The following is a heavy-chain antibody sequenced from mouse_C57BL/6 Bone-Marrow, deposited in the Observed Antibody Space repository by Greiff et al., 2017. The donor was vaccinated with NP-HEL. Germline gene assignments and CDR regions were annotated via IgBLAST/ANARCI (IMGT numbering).Heavy chain of an antibody. CDR1: GYTFTSHG. J-gene: IGHJ3*01. CDR2: IYPRSGNT. Sequence: VQLQQSGAELARPGASVKLSCKASGYTFTSHGISWVKQRTGQGLEWIGEIYPRSGNTYYNEKFKGKATLTADKSSSTAYMELRSLTSEDSAVYFCARVPSYYSNFAWFAYWGQGTLVTVSA. V-gene: IGHV1-81*01. D-gene: IGHD2-5*01. CDR3: ARVPSYYSNFAWFAY.